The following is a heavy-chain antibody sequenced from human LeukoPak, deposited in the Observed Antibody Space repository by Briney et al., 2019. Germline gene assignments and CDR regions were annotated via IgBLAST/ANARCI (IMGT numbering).Heavy chain of an antibody. J-gene: IGHJ4*02. CDR1: GRSIGSYH. V-gene: IGHV4-59*01. CDR3: VASYGGYVLDY. D-gene: IGHD5-12*01. Sequence: SETLSLTCSVSGRSIGSYHSNWIRQPSGKGLEWIGIVFNNGGTKHNPSLKSRVAISVDTSKNQFALKLSSVTAADTAVYYCVASYGGYVLDYWGQGALVIVSS. CDR2: VFNNGGT.